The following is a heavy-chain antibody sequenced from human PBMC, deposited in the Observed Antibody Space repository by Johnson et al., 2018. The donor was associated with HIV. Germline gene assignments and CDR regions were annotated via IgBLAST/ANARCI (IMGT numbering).Heavy chain of an antibody. J-gene: IGHJ3*02. V-gene: IGHV3-30-3*01. CDR2: IWYDGSNK. D-gene: IGHD6-19*01. CDR3: ARAGAVGFDAFDI. CDR1: GFTFSSYA. Sequence: QVQLVESGGGVVQPGRSLRLSCAASGFTFSSYAMHWVRQAPGKGLEWVAVIWYDGSNKYSAASVKARFTISRDNSKNTLYLQMNSLRAEDTAVYYCARAGAVGFDAFDIWGQGTMVTVSS.